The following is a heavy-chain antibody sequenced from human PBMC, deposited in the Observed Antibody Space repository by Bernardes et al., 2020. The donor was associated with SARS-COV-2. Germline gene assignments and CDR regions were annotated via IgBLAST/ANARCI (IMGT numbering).Heavy chain of an antibody. J-gene: IGHJ4*02. D-gene: IGHD4-17*01. V-gene: IGHV4-4*02. CDR2: IYHSGTT. CDR3: AGTTVTAPFGD. Sequence: SETLSLTCVVSGDSISSNKWWNWVRQSPGKGLEWIGEIYHSGTTKYNPSLKSRVTISVDKSKNHFSLKLTSVTAADTAVYYCAGTTVTAPFGDWGQGTLVTVSS. CDR1: GDSISSNKW.